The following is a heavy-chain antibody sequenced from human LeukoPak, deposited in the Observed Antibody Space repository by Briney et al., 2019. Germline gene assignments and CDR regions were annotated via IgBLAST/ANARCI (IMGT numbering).Heavy chain of an antibody. J-gene: IGHJ4*02. V-gene: IGHV4-61*02. CDR2: MYTSGST. Sequence: SETLSLTCTVSGGSIRSGSYYWSWIRQPAGKGLEWIGRMYTSGSTNYNPSLKSRVTISVDTSKTQFSLRLSSVTAADTAVYYCARDPTGRFALWGQETLVTVSS. D-gene: IGHD3/OR15-3a*01. CDR3: ARDPTGRFAL. CDR1: GGSIRSGSYY.